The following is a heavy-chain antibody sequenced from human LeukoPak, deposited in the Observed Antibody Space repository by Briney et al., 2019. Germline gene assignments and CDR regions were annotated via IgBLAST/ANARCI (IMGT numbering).Heavy chain of an antibody. CDR2: ISSSGSTI. CDR3: ARDLYSSSRPYYYGMDV. D-gene: IGHD6-13*01. CDR1: GFTFSDYY. J-gene: IGHJ6*02. V-gene: IGHV3-11*01. Sequence: PGGSLRLSCAASGFTFSDYYMSWLRQAPGKGLEGVSYISSSGSTIYYADSVKGRFTISRDNAKNSLYLQMNSLRAEDTAVYYCARDLYSSSRPYYYGMDVWGQGTTVTVSS.